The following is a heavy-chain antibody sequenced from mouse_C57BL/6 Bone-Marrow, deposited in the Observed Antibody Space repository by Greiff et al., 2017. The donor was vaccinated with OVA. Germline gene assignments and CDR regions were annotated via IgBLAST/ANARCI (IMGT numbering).Heavy chain of an antibody. D-gene: IGHD2-5*01. Sequence: EVKLQESGGDLVKPGGSLKLSCAASGFTFSSYGMSWVRQTPDKRLEWVATISSGGSYTYYPDSVKGRFTISRDNAKNTLYLQMSSLKSEDTAMYYCARPYDSNFLMDYWGQGTSVTVSS. CDR2: ISSGGSYT. CDR1: GFTFSSYG. V-gene: IGHV5-6*01. CDR3: ARPYDSNFLMDY. J-gene: IGHJ4*01.